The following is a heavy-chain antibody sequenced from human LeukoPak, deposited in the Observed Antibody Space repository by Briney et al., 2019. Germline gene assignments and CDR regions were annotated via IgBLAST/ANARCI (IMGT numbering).Heavy chain of an antibody. CDR2: ISGSGNTV. CDR3: AGGSGSYRNDY. J-gene: IGHJ4*02. D-gene: IGHD1-26*01. V-gene: IGHV3-11*04. Sequence: EGSLRLSCAVSGFTFSDYYMSWIRQAAGKGLEWVSYISGSGNTVYYADSVWGRFTVSRDNAKNSLYLQMNSLRADDTAVFYCAGGSGSYRNDYWGQGTLVTVSS. CDR1: GFTFSDYY.